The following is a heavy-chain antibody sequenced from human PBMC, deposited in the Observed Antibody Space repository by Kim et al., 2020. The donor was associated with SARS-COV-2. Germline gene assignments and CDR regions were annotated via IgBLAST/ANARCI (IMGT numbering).Heavy chain of an antibody. J-gene: IGHJ6*01. V-gene: IGHV3-11*01. CDR2: ISWSGNTA. CDR3: VTDGVVTVDYDYYGMDV. Sequence: GGSLRLSCAASGFSVTDYYMSWIRQAPGKGLEWISDISWSGNTAFYADSVEGRFTMSRDSAMNSVFLQMNSLRADDTAVYYCVTDGVVTVDYDYYGMDV. D-gene: IGHD2-15*01. CDR1: GFSVTDYY.